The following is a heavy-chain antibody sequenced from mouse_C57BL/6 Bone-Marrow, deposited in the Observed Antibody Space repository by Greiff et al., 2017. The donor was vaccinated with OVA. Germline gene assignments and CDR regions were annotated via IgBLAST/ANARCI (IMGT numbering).Heavy chain of an antibody. D-gene: IGHD2-3*01. J-gene: IGHJ4*01. CDR2: INPSNGGT. Sequence: QVQLQQPGTELVKPGASVKLSCKASGYTFTSYWMHWVKQRPGQGLEWIGNINPSNGGTNYNEQFKSKATLTADKSSSTAYMQLSSLTSEDSAVYYCARGGYDGYYYAMDYWGQGTSVTVSS. CDR1: GYTFTSYW. V-gene: IGHV1-53*01. CDR3: ARGGYDGYYYAMDY.